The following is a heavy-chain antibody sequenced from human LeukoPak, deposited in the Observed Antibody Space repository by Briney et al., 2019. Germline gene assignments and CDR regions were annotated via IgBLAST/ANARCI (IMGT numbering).Heavy chain of an antibody. J-gene: IGHJ4*02. CDR1: GGSISSSSYY. CDR3: ARDSSGYYSFDY. Sequence: SETLSLTCTVSGGSISSSSYYWGWIRQPPGKGLEWIGRIYYSGSTYYNPSLKSRVTISVDTSKNQFSLKLSSVTAADTAVYYCARDSSGYYSFDYWGQGTLVTVSS. D-gene: IGHD3-22*01. CDR2: IYYSGST. V-gene: IGHV4-39*07.